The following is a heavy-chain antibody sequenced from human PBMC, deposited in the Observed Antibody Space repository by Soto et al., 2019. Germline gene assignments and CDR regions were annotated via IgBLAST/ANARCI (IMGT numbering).Heavy chain of an antibody. V-gene: IGHV3-74*01. CDR1: GFTFSYYW. CDR3: ARWDRGAFDL. CDR2: IHSDGSST. D-gene: IGHD1-26*01. Sequence: EVQLVESGGGLVQPGESLRLSCAASGFTFSYYWMHWVRQAPGKGLVWVSRIHSDGSSTTYADSVKGRFSISRDNARNTVYLQMNSLRAGDSAVYYCARWDRGAFDLWGQGTVLTVSS. J-gene: IGHJ3*01.